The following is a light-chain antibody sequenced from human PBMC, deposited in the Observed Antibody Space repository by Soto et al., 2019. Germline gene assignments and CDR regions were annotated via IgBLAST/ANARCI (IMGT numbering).Light chain of an antibody. Sequence: DIQMTQSPPSLSASVGDRVTITCRASQSITDRLNWYQQIPGKAPKLLIYATSNLQSGVPSRFSGSGSGTEFTLTMSGLQPGDFATYYCQQSYNTPYTFGQGTKVEIK. J-gene: IGKJ2*01. CDR1: QSITDR. CDR2: ATS. CDR3: QQSYNTPYT. V-gene: IGKV1-39*01.